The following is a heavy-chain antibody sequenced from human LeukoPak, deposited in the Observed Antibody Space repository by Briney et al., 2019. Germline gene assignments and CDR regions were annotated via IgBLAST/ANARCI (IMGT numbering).Heavy chain of an antibody. Sequence: ASVKVSCKASGYTFTSYYMHWVRQAPGQGLEWMGIINPSGGSTSYAQKFQGRVTMTRDTSTSTVYMELSSLRSDDTAVYYCARADSVPAGDYHYWYMDVWGKGTTVTVSS. CDR1: GYTFTSYY. CDR3: ARADSVPAGDYHYWYMDV. CDR2: INPSGGST. D-gene: IGHD2-2*01. J-gene: IGHJ6*03. V-gene: IGHV1-46*01.